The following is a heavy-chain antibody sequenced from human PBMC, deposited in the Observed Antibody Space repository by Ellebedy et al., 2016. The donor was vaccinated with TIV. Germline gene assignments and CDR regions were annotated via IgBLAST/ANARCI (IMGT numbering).Heavy chain of an antibody. V-gene: IGHV3-43D*03. CDR1: GFTFDDYA. J-gene: IGHJ5*02. CDR2: ISWDGGST. D-gene: IGHD7-27*01. CDR3: ARDWGNGRRGWFDP. Sequence: GGSLRLXXAASGFTFDDYAMHWVRQAPGKGLEWVSLISWDGGSTYYADSVKGRFTISRDNSKNTLYLQMNSLRAEDTAVYYCARDWGNGRRGWFDPWGQGTLVTVSS.